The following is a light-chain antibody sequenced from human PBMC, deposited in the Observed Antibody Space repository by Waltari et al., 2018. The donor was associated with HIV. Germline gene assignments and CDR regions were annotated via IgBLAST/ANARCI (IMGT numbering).Light chain of an antibody. CDR3: SAWDVSLRGAYV. V-gene: IGLV1-47*01. Sequence: QSVLTQPPSASVTPGPRFTISCSGARSDIGSNSVYCYQQLPGTAPKLIIYRNNQRPSGVPDRFSASKSGTSASLAISGLRSEDEADYYCSAWDVSLRGAYVFGTGTKVAVL. CDR1: RSDIGSNS. CDR2: RNN. J-gene: IGLJ1*01.